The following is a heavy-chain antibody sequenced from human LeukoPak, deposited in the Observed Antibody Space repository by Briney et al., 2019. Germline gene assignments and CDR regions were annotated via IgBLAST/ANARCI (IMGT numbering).Heavy chain of an antibody. CDR2: INPSGGST. Sequence: EASVKVSCKASGYTFTSYYMHWVRQAPGQGLEWMGIINPSGGSTSYAQKFQGRVTMTRDMSTSTVYMELSSLRSEDTAVYYCARDGSSARGRYYYYMDVWGKGTTVTVSS. V-gene: IGHV1-46*01. CDR1: GYTFTSYY. D-gene: IGHD6-25*01. J-gene: IGHJ6*03. CDR3: ARDGSSARGRYYYYMDV.